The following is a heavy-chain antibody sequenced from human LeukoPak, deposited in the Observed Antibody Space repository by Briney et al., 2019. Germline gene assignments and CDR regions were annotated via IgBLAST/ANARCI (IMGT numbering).Heavy chain of an antibody. Sequence: GRSLRLSCAASGFTFSSYAMHWVRQAPGKGLEWVAVISYDGSNKYYADSVKGRFTISRDNSKNTLYLQMNSLRAEDTAVYYCARDRPPAQLAAAGGVLDYWGQGTLVTVSS. D-gene: IGHD6-13*01. V-gene: IGHV3-30*04. CDR2: ISYDGSNK. J-gene: IGHJ4*02. CDR1: GFTFSSYA. CDR3: ARDRPPAQLAAAGGVLDY.